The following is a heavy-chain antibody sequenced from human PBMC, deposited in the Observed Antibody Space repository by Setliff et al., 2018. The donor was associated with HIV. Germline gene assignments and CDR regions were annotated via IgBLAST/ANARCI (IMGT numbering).Heavy chain of an antibody. CDR3: ARGFEGYCSGASCHWFDS. D-gene: IGHD2-15*01. J-gene: IGHJ5*02. CDR2: ISHSGRT. CDR1: GGSISSSTYY. Sequence: PSETLSLTCTVSGGSISSSTYYWGWIRQPPGKGLEWIGEISHSGRTNYNPSLKTRLIISRDTSKNQFSLRLSSATVADTAIYYCARGFEGYCSGASCHWFDSWGQG. V-gene: IGHV4-39*07.